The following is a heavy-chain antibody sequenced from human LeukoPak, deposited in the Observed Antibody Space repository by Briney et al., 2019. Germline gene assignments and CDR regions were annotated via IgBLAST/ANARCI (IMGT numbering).Heavy chain of an antibody. CDR3: ARVDCGDYGPYWYFDL. J-gene: IGHJ2*01. Sequence: GGSLRLSCAASGFTFSSYGMNWVRQAPGEGLQWVSYISRGSGTIYYADSVKGRFTISRDNAKNSLYLQMNSLRDEDTAVYYCARVDCGDYGPYWYFDLWGRGTLVTVSS. D-gene: IGHD4-17*01. CDR2: ISRGSGTI. CDR1: GFTFSSYG. V-gene: IGHV3-48*02.